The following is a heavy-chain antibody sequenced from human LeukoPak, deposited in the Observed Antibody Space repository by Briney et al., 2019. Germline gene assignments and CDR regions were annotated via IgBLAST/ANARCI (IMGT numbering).Heavy chain of an antibody. CDR2: IIPIFGTA. J-gene: IGHJ4*02. Sequence: ASVKVSCKASGGTFSSYAISWVRQAPGQGLEWMGGIIPIFGTANYAQKFQGRVTITADESTSTAYMELSSLRSEDTAVYYCAREVAARPGVWGYWGQGSLVTVSS. V-gene: IGHV1-69*13. CDR3: AREVAARPGVWGY. D-gene: IGHD6-6*01. CDR1: GGTFSSYA.